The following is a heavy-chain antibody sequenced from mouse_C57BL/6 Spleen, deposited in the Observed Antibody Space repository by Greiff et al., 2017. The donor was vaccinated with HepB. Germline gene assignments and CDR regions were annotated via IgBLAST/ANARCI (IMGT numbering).Heavy chain of an antibody. CDR2: IYPGDGDT. V-gene: IGHV1-80*01. Sequence: VQLQQSGAELVKPGASVKISCKASGYAFSSYWMNWVKQRPGKGLEWIGQIYPGDGDTNYNGKFKGKATLTADKSSSTAYMQLSSLTSEDSAVYFCASGGGTSYWYFDVWGTGTTVTVSS. D-gene: IGHD2-13*01. CDR3: ASGGGTSYWYFDV. CDR1: GYAFSSYW. J-gene: IGHJ1*03.